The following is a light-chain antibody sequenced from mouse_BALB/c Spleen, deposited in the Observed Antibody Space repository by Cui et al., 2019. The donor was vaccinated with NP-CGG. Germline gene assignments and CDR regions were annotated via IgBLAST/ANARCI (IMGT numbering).Light chain of an antibody. CDR1: TGAVTTRNY. J-gene: IGLJ1*01. Sequence: QAVVTQESALTTSPGGTVILTCRPSTGAVTTRNYANWVQEKPDHLFTGLIGGPRTRAQGVLANSPAPLIGEKAALTITGQRTGVDEMYFCPLGYRTHWVSGGGTKLTVL. CDR3: PLGYRTHWV. V-gene: IGLV2*02. CDR2: GPR.